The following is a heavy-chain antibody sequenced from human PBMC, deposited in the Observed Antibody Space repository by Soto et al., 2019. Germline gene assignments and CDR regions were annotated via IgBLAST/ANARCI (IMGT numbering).Heavy chain of an antibody. CDR2: INPNSVGT. Sequence: ASVKVSCKASGYTFTGYYMHWVRQAPGQGLEWMGWINPNSVGTNYAQKFQGRVIMTRDTSISTAYMELSRLRSDDTAVYYCARASRIMITFGGVIGPGYWGQGTLVTVSS. V-gene: IGHV1-2*02. CDR1: GYTFTGYY. D-gene: IGHD3-16*02. J-gene: IGHJ4*02. CDR3: ARASRIMITFGGVIGPGY.